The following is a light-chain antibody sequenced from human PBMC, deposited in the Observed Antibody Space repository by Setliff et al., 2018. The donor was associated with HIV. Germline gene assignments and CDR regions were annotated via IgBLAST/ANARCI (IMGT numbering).Light chain of an antibody. CDR3: CSYAGTDIAYV. CDR1: NIGRKS. V-gene: IGLV3-21*03. CDR2: DDS. J-gene: IGLJ1*01. Sequence: SYELTQPPSVSVAPGKAATLPCGGYNIGRKSVHWYQQKPGQAPVLVVSDDSDRPSGIPERFSGSNSGSTATLTVSGLQAEDEADYYCCSYAGTDIAYVFGTGTKVTVL.